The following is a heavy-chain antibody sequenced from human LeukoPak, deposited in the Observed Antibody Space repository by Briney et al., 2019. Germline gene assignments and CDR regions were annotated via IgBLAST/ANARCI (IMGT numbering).Heavy chain of an antibody. CDR3: ARSGYYYGSGSYYIPFDY. D-gene: IGHD3-10*01. Sequence: PSETLSLTCTVSGGSISSSSYYWGWIRQPPGKGLEWIGSIYYSGSTYYNPSLKSRVTISVDTSKNQFSLKLSSVTAADTAVYYCARSGYYYGSGSYYIPFDYWGQGTLVTVSS. J-gene: IGHJ4*02. CDR1: GGSISSSSYY. V-gene: IGHV4-39*07. CDR2: IYYSGST.